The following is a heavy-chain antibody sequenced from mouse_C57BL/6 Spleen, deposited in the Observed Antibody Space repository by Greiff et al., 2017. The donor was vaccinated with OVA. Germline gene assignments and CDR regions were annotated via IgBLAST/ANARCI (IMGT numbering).Heavy chain of an antibody. CDR1: GYSITSGYY. J-gene: IGHJ2*01. CDR3: ARETLLRPYYFDY. Sequence: EVQLQQSGPGLVKPSQSLSLTCSVTGYSITSGYYWNWIRQFPGNKLEWMGYISYDGSNNYNPSLKNRISITRDTSKNQFFLKLNSVTTEDTATYYCARETLLRPYYFDYWGQGTTLTVSS. CDR2: ISYDGSN. V-gene: IGHV3-6*01. D-gene: IGHD1-2*01.